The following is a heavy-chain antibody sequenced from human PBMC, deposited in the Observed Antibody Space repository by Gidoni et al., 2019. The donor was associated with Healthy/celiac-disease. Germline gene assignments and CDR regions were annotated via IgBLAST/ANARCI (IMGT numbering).Heavy chain of an antibody. CDR2: IIPIFGTA. CDR1: GGTFRSYA. J-gene: IGHJ6*02. CDR3: ASNSGSYYREYYYYGMDV. Sequence: QVPLVQSGAEVKKPGSSVTVSCKASGGTFRSYAISWVRKAPGQGLEWMGGIIPIFGTANDAQKFQGRVTITADESTRTAYMELSSLRSEDTAVYYCASNSGSYYREYYYYGMDVWGQGTTVTVSS. D-gene: IGHD1-26*01. V-gene: IGHV1-69*01.